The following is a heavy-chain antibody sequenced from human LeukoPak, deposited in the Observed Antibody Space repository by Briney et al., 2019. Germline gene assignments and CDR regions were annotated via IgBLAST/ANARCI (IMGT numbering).Heavy chain of an antibody. Sequence: GGSLRLSCAASGFTFSSYWMHWVRQAPGKGLVWVSRMNSDGSSTSYADSVKGRFTISRDNAKNTLYLQMNSLRAEATAVYYCARGGYSSGLDYWGQGTLVTVSS. CDR3: ARGGYSSGLDY. J-gene: IGHJ4*02. D-gene: IGHD6-19*01. CDR2: MNSDGSST. V-gene: IGHV3-74*01. CDR1: GFTFSSYW.